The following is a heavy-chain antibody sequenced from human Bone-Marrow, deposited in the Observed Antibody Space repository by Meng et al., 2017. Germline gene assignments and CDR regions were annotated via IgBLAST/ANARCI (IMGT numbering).Heavy chain of an antibody. CDR3: ARVGFSHLYYFDY. V-gene: IGHV3-30*04. J-gene: IGHJ4*02. Sequence: GGSLRLSCAASGFTFSSYAMHWVRQAPGKGLEWVAVISYDGSNKYYADSVKGRFTISRDNSKNTLYLQMNSLRAEDTAVYYCARVGFSHLYYFDYWGQGTLVTVSS. D-gene: IGHD5-12*01. CDR2: ISYDGSNK. CDR1: GFTFSSYA.